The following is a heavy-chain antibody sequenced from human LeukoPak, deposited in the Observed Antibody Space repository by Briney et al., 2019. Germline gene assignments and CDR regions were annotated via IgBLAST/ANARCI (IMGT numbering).Heavy chain of an antibody. CDR1: GFTFSSYT. CDR2: IGSSSSII. Sequence: GGSLRLSCAASGFTFSSYTMNWVRQAPGKGLVWVSYIGSSSSIIYYADSVKGRFTISRDNAKNSLYLQMNSLRAEDTAVYYCVRDHHRRHYDSQARDTFDIWGQGTMVTVSS. J-gene: IGHJ3*02. CDR3: VRDHHRRHYDSQARDTFDI. D-gene: IGHD3-22*01. V-gene: IGHV3-48*01.